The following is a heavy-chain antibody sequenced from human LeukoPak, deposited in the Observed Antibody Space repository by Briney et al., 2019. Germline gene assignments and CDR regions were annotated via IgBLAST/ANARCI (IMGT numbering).Heavy chain of an antibody. CDR3: ARDRTVAVVAADYNWFDP. J-gene: IGHJ5*02. Sequence: ASVKVSCKASGGTFSSYAISWVRQAPGQGLEWMGRIIPILGIANYAQKFQGRVTITADKSTSTAYMELSSLRSEDTAVYYCARDRTVAVVAADYNWFDPWGQGTLVTVSS. CDR2: IIPILGIA. V-gene: IGHV1-69*04. CDR1: GGTFSSYA. D-gene: IGHD2-15*01.